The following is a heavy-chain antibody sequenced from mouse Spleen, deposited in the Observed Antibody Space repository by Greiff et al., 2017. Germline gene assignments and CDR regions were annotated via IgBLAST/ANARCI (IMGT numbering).Heavy chain of an antibody. V-gene: IGHV5-9-2*01. CDR1: GFTLSSYG. J-gene: IGHJ4*01. D-gene: IGHD2-1*01. CDR2: ISGGGSYT. Sequence: EVHLVESGGGLVKPGGSLKLSCAASGFTLSSYGMSWVRQTPEKRLEWVATISGGGSYTYYPDSVKGRFTISRDNAKNNLYLQMSSLRSEDTALYYCARELPPMDYWGQGTSVTVSS. CDR3: ARELPPMDY.